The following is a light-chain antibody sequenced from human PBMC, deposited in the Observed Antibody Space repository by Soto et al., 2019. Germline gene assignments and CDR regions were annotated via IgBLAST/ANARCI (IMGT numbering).Light chain of an antibody. J-gene: IGLJ1*01. Sequence: QSALTQPASVSGSPGQSITISCTGTSNDVGSYDLVSWYQQHPGKAPKLIIFETTKRPSWVSVRFSGSKSGNTASLTISGLQAEDEADYFCSSYADITTYVFGSGTKLTVL. CDR2: ETT. CDR1: SNDVGSYDL. V-gene: IGLV2-23*01. CDR3: SSYADITTYV.